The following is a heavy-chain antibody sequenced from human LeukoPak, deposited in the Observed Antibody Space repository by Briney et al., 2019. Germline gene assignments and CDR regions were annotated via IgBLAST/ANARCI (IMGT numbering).Heavy chain of an antibody. D-gene: IGHD5-12*01. V-gene: IGHV3-23*01. CDR2: ISGSGDST. CDR1: GFTFSSYA. CDR3: VKAGSGYDLGDFDY. Sequence: GGSLRLSCAASGFTFSSYAMSWVRQAPGKGLEWVSAISGSGDSTKYADSVKGRFTISRDNSKNTLFLQMNSLSAEDTAVYYCVKAGSGYDLGDFDYWGQGTLVTVSS. J-gene: IGHJ4*02.